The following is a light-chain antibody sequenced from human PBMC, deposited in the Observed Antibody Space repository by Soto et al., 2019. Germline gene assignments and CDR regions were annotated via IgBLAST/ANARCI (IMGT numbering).Light chain of an antibody. CDR1: QGIGSW. J-gene: IGKJ4*01. CDR3: QQASSFPLT. V-gene: IGKV1-12*01. CDR2: SAS. Sequence: IQMTQPPSSVSASVGDTVTITCRASQGIGSWLAWYHQIPGKAPKLLIYSASSLQSGTPSRFTGRGSGAAFTLTITNLQPEDVGVYHCQQASSFPLTFGGGTKV.